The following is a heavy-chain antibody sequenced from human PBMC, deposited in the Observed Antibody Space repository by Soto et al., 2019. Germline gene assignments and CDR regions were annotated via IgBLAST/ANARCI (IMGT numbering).Heavy chain of an antibody. J-gene: IGHJ6*02. Sequence: QVQLQESGPGLVKPSETLSLTCTVSGGSISSYYWSWIRQPPGKGLEWIGYIYYSGSTNYNPNLKRRVTMAVSTSKNQISLKLSSVTAADTAVYYWARDAYGDYDRYYYYGMDVWGQGTTVTVSS. V-gene: IGHV4-59*01. CDR1: GGSISSYY. D-gene: IGHD4-17*01. CDR2: IYYSGST. CDR3: ARDAYGDYDRYYYYGMDV.